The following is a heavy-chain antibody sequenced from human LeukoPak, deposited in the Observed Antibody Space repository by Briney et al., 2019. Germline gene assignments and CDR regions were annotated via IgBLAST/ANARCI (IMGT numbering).Heavy chain of an antibody. V-gene: IGHV1-69*05. Sequence: SVKVSCKASGGTFSSYAISWVRQAPGQGLEWMGGIIPIFGTANYAQKFQGRVTITTDESTSTAYMELSSLRSEDTAVYYCARGRLLGQQGAAYYYYYMDVWGKGTTVTVSS. CDR2: IIPIFGTA. CDR1: GGTFSSYA. J-gene: IGHJ6*03. D-gene: IGHD3-16*01. CDR3: ARGRLLGQQGAAYYYYYMDV.